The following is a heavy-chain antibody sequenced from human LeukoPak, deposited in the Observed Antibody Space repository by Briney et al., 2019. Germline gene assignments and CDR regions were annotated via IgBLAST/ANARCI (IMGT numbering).Heavy chain of an antibody. Sequence: GGSLRLSCTASGFTFGDYAMSWFRQAPGKGLEWVGFIRSKAYGGTTEYAASVKGRFTISRDDSKSIAYLQMNSLKTEDTAVYYCTRGSETHLGYYYGMDVWGQGTTVTVSS. CDR1: GFTFGDYA. D-gene: IGHD3-10*01. V-gene: IGHV3-49*03. J-gene: IGHJ6*02. CDR2: IRSKAYGGTT. CDR3: TRGSETHLGYYYGMDV.